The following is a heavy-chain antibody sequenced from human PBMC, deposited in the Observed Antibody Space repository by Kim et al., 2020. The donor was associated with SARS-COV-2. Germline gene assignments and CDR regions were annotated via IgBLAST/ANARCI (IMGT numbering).Heavy chain of an antibody. V-gene: IGHV5-10-1*01. CDR2: IDPSDSYT. Sequence: GESLKISCKGSGYSFTSYWISWVRQMPGKGLEWMGRIDPSDSYTNYSPSFQGHVTISADKSFSTAYLQWSSLKASDTAMYYCARATWELRDYWGQGTLVTVSS. D-gene: IGHD1-26*01. J-gene: IGHJ4*02. CDR3: ARATWELRDY. CDR1: GYSFTSYW.